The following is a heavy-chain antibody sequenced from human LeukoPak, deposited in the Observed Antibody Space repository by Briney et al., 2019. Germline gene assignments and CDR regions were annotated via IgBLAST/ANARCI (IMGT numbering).Heavy chain of an antibody. J-gene: IGHJ4*02. CDR2: ISSSGSTI. V-gene: IGHV3-11*04. Sequence: GGSLRLSCAASGFTFSDYYMSWIRQAPGKGLEWVSYISSSGSTIYYADSVKGRFTISRDNAKNSLYLQMNSLRAEDTAVYNCARDKAVAGTRKYTFDYWGQGTLVTVSS. CDR1: GFTFSDYY. D-gene: IGHD6-19*01. CDR3: ARDKAVAGTRKYTFDY.